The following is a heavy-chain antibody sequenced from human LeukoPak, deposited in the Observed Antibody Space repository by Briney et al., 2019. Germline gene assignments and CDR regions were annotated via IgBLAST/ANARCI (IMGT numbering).Heavy chain of an antibody. CDR1: GYTFTAYY. V-gene: IGHV1-2*02. CDR2: INPNSGGT. D-gene: IGHD5-24*01. CDR3: ARDARRDGYTTY. Sequence: AASVKVSCKASGYTFTAYYMHWVRQAPGQGLEWMGWINPNSGGTNYAQKLQGRVTMTTDTSTSTAYMELRGLRSDDTAVYYCARDARRDGYTTYWGQGTLVTVSS. J-gene: IGHJ4*02.